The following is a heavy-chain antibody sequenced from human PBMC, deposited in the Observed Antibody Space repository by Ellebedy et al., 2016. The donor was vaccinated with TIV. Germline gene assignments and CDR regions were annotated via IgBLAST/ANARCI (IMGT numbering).Heavy chain of an antibody. V-gene: IGHV3-23*01. CDR2: ISGSGGST. CDR3: ARQNVLRYFDWLPTLDY. CDR1: GFTFSSYA. Sequence: PGGSLRLSCAASGFTFSSYAMSWVRQAPGKGLEWVSAISGSGGSTYYADSVKGRFTISRDNSKNTLYLQMNSLRAEDTAVYYCARQNVLRYFDWLPTLDYWGQGTLVTVSS. D-gene: IGHD3-9*01. J-gene: IGHJ4*02.